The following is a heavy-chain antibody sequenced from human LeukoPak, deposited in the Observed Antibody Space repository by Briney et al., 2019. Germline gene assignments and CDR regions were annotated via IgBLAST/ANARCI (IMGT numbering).Heavy chain of an antibody. CDR3: ARQVYYYDLLDY. CDR2: IYHSGST. V-gene: IGHV4-30-2*01. Sequence: SETLSLTCTVSGGSISSDGYYWSWIRQPPGKGLEWIGYIYHSGSTYYNPSLKSRVTISVDTSKNQFSLKLSSVTAADTAVYYCARQVYYYDLLDYWGQGTLVTVS. J-gene: IGHJ4*02. D-gene: IGHD3-22*01. CDR1: GGSISSDGYY.